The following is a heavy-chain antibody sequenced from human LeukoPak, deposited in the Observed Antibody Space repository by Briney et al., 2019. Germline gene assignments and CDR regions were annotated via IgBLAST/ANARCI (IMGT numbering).Heavy chain of an antibody. D-gene: IGHD6-19*01. CDR3: AKDSRIAVAGLGGY. J-gene: IGHJ4*02. Sequence: GGSLRLSCAASGFTFSSYAMSWVRQAPGKGLEWVSAISGSGGSTYYADSVKGRFTISRDNSKNTLYLQMNSLRAEDTAVYYCAKDSRIAVAGLGGYWGQGTLVTVSS. CDR1: GFTFSSYA. V-gene: IGHV3-23*01. CDR2: ISGSGGST.